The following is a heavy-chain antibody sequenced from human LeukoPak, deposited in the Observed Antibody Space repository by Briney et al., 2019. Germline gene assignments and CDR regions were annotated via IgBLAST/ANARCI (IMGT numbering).Heavy chain of an antibody. D-gene: IGHD2-2*01. CDR2: IASDGSST. CDR1: GFTFSSYW. CDR3: AKVYCSSTSCDRFDY. Sequence: GGSLRLSCAASGFTFSSYWMNWVRQAPGKGLVWVSRIASDGSSTTYADSVKGRFSISRDNAKNTLYLQMNSLRVEDTAVYYCAKVYCSSTSCDRFDYWGQGTLVTVSS. J-gene: IGHJ4*02. V-gene: IGHV3-74*01.